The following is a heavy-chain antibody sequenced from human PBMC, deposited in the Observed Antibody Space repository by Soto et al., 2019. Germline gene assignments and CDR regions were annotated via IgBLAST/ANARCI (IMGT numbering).Heavy chain of an antibody. CDR1: GGTFSSYA. D-gene: IGHD3-22*01. CDR2: IIPIFGTA. Sequence: SVKVSCKASGGTFSSYAISWVRQAPGQGLEWMGGIIPIFGTANYAQKFQGRVTITADESTSTAYMELSSLRSEDTAVYYCARADTRTTYYYDSSGYMCDYWGQGTLVTVSS. V-gene: IGHV1-69*13. J-gene: IGHJ4*02. CDR3: ARADTRTTYYYDSSGYMCDY.